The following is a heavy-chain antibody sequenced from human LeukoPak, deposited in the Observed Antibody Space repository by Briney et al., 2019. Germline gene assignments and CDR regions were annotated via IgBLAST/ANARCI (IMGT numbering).Heavy chain of an antibody. V-gene: IGHV4-59*01. CDR1: GGSISSYY. Sequence: SETLSLTCTVSGGSISSYYWSWIRQPPGKGLEWIGYIYYSGSTNYNPSLKSRVTISVDTSKNQFSLKLSSVTAADTAVYYCARRGDGCNHLDYWGQGTLVTVSS. CDR3: ARRGDGCNHLDY. D-gene: IGHD5-24*01. CDR2: IYYSGST. J-gene: IGHJ4*02.